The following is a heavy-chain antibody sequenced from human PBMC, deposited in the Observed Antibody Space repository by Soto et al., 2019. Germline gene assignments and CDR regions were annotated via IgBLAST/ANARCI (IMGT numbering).Heavy chain of an antibody. V-gene: IGHV3-23*01. CDR3: AKDHPYSSWYVHRLGRGYFDY. Sequence: GGSLRLSCAASGFTFSSYAMSWVRQAPGKGLEWVSAISGSGGSTYYADSVKGRFTISRDNSKNTLYLQMNSLRAEDTAVYYCAKDHPYSSWYVHRLGRGYFDYWGQGTLVTVSS. D-gene: IGHD6-13*01. J-gene: IGHJ4*02. CDR1: GFTFSSYA. CDR2: ISGSGGST.